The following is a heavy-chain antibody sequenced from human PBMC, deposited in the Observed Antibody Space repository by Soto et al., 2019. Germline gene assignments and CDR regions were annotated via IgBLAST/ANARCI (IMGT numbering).Heavy chain of an antibody. CDR1: GFTFSSYD. CDR3: ARVPHGHYSMDV. Sequence: EVQLVESGGGLVQPGGSLRLSCAASGFTFSSYDMHWVRQATGKGLEWVSDITAAGDTYYAGSVRGRFTISRDNAKNSMYLQMNSLRAGDTAVYYCARVPHGHYSMDVWGQGTTVTVSS. V-gene: IGHV3-13*04. CDR2: ITAAGDT. J-gene: IGHJ6*02.